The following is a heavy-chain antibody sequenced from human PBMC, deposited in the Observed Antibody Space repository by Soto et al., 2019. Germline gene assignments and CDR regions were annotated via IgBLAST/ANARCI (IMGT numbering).Heavy chain of an antibody. Sequence: QVQLVQSGAEVKKPGSSVKVSCKASGGTFNRYAISWLRQAPGQGPEWMGGITPMFGIGNYAQKFQGRVTITXXAXTXXVHTELRRLTCEDTAVYYCAQTLGSAVAGPGRFDLWGRGTRVIVSS. D-gene: IGHD6-19*01. CDR1: GGTFNRYA. V-gene: IGHV1-69*05. CDR2: ITPMFGIG. CDR3: AQTLGSAVAGPGRFDL. J-gene: IGHJ2*01.